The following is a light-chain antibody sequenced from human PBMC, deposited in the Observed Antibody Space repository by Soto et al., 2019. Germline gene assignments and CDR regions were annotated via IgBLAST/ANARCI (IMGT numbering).Light chain of an antibody. V-gene: IGKV3-11*01. Sequence: EIVLTQSPATLSSSPGEKATLSCRASESVSSYLAWYQQRPGQGPRLLIFDASNRQYGIPARFSGSGSGTDFTLTINSLEPEDFAVYYCQQRYNWPPTFGQGTKV. CDR2: DAS. J-gene: IGKJ1*01. CDR1: ESVSSY. CDR3: QQRYNWPPT.